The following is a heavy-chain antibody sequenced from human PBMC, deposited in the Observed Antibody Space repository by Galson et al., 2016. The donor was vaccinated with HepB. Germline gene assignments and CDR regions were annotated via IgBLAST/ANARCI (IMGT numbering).Heavy chain of an antibody. J-gene: IGHJ4*02. V-gene: IGHV3-9*01. CDR3: TKESRTVTGTRDD. CDR2: ISWNRGTI. CDR1: GFTFDDYA. D-gene: IGHD6-19*01. Sequence: SLRLSCAASGFTFDDYAMHWVRQAPGKGLEWVSGISWNRGTIAYADSVKGRFTISRDNAQNSLYLQMNSLRAEEPAFYYFTKESRTVTGTRDDRGQGTLVTVSS.